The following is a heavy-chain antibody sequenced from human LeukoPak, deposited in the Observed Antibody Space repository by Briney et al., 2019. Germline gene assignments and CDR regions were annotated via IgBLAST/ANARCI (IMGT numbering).Heavy chain of an antibody. D-gene: IGHD4-17*01. J-gene: IGHJ4*02. CDR3: ARDNGDYWFDY. V-gene: IGHV1-2*02. Sequence: ASVKVSCKASGYTFTDYYLHWVRQAPGQGLEWMGWINPNSGGTNYAQTFQGRVTMTRDTSITTAYLELSRLRSDDTAVYYCARDNGDYWFDYWGQGTLVTVSS. CDR1: GYTFTDYY. CDR2: INPNSGGT.